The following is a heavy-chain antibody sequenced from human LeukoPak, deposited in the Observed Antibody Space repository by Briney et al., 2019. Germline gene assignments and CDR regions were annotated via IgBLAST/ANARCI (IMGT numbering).Heavy chain of an antibody. D-gene: IGHD2-15*01. J-gene: IGHJ6*02. Sequence: SVKVSCKASGGTFSSYTFNWVRQAPGQGLGWMGRTIPILGIANYAQKFQGSVTITADKSTSTVYMELIRLRSEDTAVYYCARADINCSGGSCFSNDGMDVWGQGTTVTVSS. CDR1: GGTFSSYT. CDR3: ARADINCSGGSCFSNDGMDV. V-gene: IGHV1-69*02. CDR2: TIPILGIA.